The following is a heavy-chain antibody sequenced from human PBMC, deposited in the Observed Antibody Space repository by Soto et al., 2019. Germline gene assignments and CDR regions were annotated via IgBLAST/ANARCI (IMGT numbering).Heavy chain of an antibody. V-gene: IGHV3-23*01. CDR1: GFTFTNYD. CDR3: AKDSDIYYSDTSGYYYY. D-gene: IGHD3-22*01. J-gene: IGHJ4*02. CDR2: LSGRSDST. Sequence: GGSLRLSCAASGFTFTNYDMTCVRQAPGKGLEWVAGLSGRSDSTYYPDSVKGRFTISRDNSKNTLYLQMTSLRAEDTAVYYCAKDSDIYYSDTSGYYYYWGQGTLVTVSS.